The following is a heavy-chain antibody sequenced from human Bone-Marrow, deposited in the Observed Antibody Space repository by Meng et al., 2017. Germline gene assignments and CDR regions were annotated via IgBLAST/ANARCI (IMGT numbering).Heavy chain of an antibody. CDR3: ARRVCSSTSCYGGYFDY. V-gene: IGHV4-34*01. Sequence: SETLSLTCAVYGGSFSGYYWSWIRQPPGKGLEWIGEINHSGSTNYNPSLKSRVTISVDTSKNQFSLKLISVTAADTAVYYCARRVCSSTSCYGGYFDYWGQGTLVTVSS. J-gene: IGHJ4*02. D-gene: IGHD2-2*01. CDR1: GGSFSGYY. CDR2: INHSGST.